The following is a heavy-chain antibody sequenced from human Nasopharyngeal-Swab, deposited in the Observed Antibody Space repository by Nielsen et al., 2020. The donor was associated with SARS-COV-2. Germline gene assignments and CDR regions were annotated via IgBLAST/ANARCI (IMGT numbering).Heavy chain of an antibody. Sequence: WIRQPPGKGLEWVSTIGGRGLGTHYADSVQGRFTISRDNSKNTLFLQLNSLRAEDTAVYYCAKDPYQPYYMDVWGKGTTVTVSS. J-gene: IGHJ6*03. V-gene: IGHV3-23*01. CDR3: AKDPYQPYYMDV. D-gene: IGHD2-2*01. CDR2: IGGRGLGT.